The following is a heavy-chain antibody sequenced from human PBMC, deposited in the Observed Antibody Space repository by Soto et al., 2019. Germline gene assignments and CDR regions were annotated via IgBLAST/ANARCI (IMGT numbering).Heavy chain of an antibody. V-gene: IGHV4-30-4*01. D-gene: IGHD2-15*01. J-gene: IGHJ6*02. CDR2: IYYSGST. Sequence: PSETLSLTCTVSGGSISHGDYYWSWIRQPPGKGLEWIGYIYYSGSTYYNPSLKSRVTISVDTSKNQFSLNLNSVTAADTAVYYCARDIVVVVPATRHYYGMDVWGQGTTVTAP. CDR3: ARDIVVVVPATRHYYGMDV. CDR1: GGSISHGDYY.